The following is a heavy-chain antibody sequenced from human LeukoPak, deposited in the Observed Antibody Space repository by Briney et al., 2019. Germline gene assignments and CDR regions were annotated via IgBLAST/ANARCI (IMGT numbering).Heavy chain of an antibody. CDR1: GGSFSGYY. D-gene: IGHD4-17*01. V-gene: IGHV4-34*01. Sequence: SETLSLTWAVYGGSFSGYYWSWIRQPPGKGLEWIGEINHSGSTNYNPSLKSRVTISVDTSKNQFSLKLSSVTAADTAVYYCARDYGGNPRGAFDIWGQGTMVTVSS. J-gene: IGHJ3*02. CDR3: ARDYGGNPRGAFDI. CDR2: INHSGST.